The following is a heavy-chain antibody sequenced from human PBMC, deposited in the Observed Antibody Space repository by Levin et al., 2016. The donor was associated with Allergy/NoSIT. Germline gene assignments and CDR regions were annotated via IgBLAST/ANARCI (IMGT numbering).Heavy chain of an antibody. CDR2: IYNIGNT. CDR1: GGSVSSVGYY. D-gene: IGHD3-3*01. J-gene: IGHJ6*02. Sequence: SETLSLTCTVSGGSVSSVGYYWSWIRQPPGKGLEWIGYIYNIGNTNYNPSLTSRVTISLDRSKNQFSLKLSSVTAADTAVYYCARSEYYDFWTSPYYYYYMDVWGQGTTVTVSS. V-gene: IGHV4-61*08. CDR3: ARSEYYDFWTSPYYYYYMDV.